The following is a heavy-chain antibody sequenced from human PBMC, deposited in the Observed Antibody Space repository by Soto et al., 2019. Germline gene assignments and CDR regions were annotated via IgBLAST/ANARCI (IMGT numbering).Heavy chain of an antibody. D-gene: IGHD3-22*01. CDR2: IKSKTDGGTT. V-gene: IGHV3-15*07. Sequence: LRLSCAASGFTFSNAWINWVRQAPGKGLEWVGRIKSKTDGGTTDYAEPVKGGFAISRDDSNNMVYLQMNSLKIEDTAVYYCTTDSYSTIIIVRSDYWGHGTLVTVSS. CDR1: GFTFSNAW. CDR3: TTDSYSTIIIVRSDY. J-gene: IGHJ4*01.